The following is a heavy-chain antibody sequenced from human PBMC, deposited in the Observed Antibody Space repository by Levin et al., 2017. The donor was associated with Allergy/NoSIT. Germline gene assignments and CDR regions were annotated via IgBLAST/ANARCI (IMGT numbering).Heavy chain of an antibody. CDR1: GFILRTSD. V-gene: IGHV3-48*01. CDR2: ITKPSRTI. CDR3: VTDESGDEDFEY. Sequence: GGSLRLSCAASGFILRTSDMNWVRQAPGKGLEWISFITKPSRTISYADSVKGRFTVSRDNAKNLLYLDMNSLRAEDTAVYYCVTDESGDEDFEYWGQGTLVTVSS. J-gene: IGHJ4*02. D-gene: IGHD7-27*01.